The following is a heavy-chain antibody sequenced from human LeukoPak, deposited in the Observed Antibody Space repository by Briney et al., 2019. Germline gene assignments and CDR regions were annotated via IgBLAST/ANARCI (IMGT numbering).Heavy chain of an antibody. Sequence: ASVKVSCKASGYTFTSYGISWVRQAPGQGLEWMGWISAYSGNTNYAQKLQARVTMTTDTSTSTAYMEVTNLRSDDTAIYYCARSGHCSGTGCYAEGIDYWGQGTLVTVSS. CDR2: ISAYSGNT. J-gene: IGHJ4*02. V-gene: IGHV1-18*01. CDR3: ARSGHCSGTGCYAEGIDY. D-gene: IGHD2-2*01. CDR1: GYTFTSYG.